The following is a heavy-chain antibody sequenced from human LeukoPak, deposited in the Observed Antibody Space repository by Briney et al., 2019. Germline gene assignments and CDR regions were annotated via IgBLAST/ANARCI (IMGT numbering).Heavy chain of an antibody. CDR2: IYSGGST. CDR1: GFTVSSNY. CDR3: ATQLLSDAFDV. Sequence: GGSLRLSCAASGFTVSSNYMSWVRQAPGKGLEWVSVIYSGGSTYYADSVKGRFTISRDNSKNTLYLQMNSLRAEDTAVYYCATQLLSDAFDVWGQGTMVTVSS. D-gene: IGHD2-2*01. J-gene: IGHJ3*01. V-gene: IGHV3-66*02.